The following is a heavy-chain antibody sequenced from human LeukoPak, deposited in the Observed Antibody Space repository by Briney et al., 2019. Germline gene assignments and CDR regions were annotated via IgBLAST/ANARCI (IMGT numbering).Heavy chain of an antibody. CDR3: TRAIGDYSNDFDY. CDR1: GGSISSGSYY. D-gene: IGHD4-11*01. J-gene: IGHJ4*02. Sequence: SQTLSLTRTVSGGSISSGSYYWSWIRQPAGKGLEWIGRIYTSGSTNYNPSLKSRVTISVDTSKNQFSLKLSSVTAADTAVYYCTRAIGDYSNDFDYWGQGTLVTVSS. V-gene: IGHV4-61*02. CDR2: IYTSGST.